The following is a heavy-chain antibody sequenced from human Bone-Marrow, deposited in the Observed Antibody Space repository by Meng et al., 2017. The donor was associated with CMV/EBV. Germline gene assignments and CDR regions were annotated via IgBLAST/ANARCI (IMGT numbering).Heavy chain of an antibody. Sequence: ASGFAVRRYGMAWVRETPGKGLRWVANIKENGREKYYGGSVKGRFIISRDNAKSSVHLQMNSLRADDTAVYYCARDGDRHAFDLVYWGQGTLVTVSS. D-gene: IGHD7-27*01. CDR1: GFAVRRYG. CDR2: IKENGREK. J-gene: IGHJ4*02. CDR3: ARDGDRHAFDLVY. V-gene: IGHV3-7*01.